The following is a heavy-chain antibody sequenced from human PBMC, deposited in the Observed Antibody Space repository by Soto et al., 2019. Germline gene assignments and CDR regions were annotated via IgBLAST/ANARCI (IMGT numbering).Heavy chain of an antibody. Sequence: QVQLVQPGAEVKKPGASVKFSCKESAYIFTNFYIHWVRQAPGQGLEWIGIINPNGGSTNYAQNFQGRVTMTSDTSTSTVYMDLSSLRSEDTAVYCCPRGLASGYYWGQGTLITVSS. J-gene: IGHJ4*02. CDR1: AYIFTNFY. V-gene: IGHV1-46*03. CDR3: PRGLASGYY. D-gene: IGHD6-6*01. CDR2: INPNGGST.